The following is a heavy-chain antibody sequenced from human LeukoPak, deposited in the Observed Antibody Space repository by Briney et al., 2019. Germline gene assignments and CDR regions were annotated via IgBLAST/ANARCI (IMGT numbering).Heavy chain of an antibody. D-gene: IGHD1-26*01. CDR2: ISSSGST. CDR1: GGSIGSYY. Sequence: PSETLSLTCTVSGGSIGSYYWSWIRQSPGKGLVWIGYISSSGSTNYNPSLKSRVTTSIDTSKNHFSLKLSSMTAADTATYYCARAPSLLAAFDIWGQGTMVTVSS. CDR3: ARAPSLLAAFDI. V-gene: IGHV4-59*01. J-gene: IGHJ3*02.